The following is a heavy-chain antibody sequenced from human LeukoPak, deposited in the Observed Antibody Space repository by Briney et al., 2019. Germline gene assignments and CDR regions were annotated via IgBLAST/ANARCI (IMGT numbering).Heavy chain of an antibody. V-gene: IGHV1-2*02. D-gene: IGHD3-10*01. Sequence: ASVKVSCKASGYTFTGYYMHWVRQAPGQGLEWMGWINPNSGGTNYAQKFQGRVTMTRDTSISTAYMELSRLRSDDTAAYYCARVNYGSVSYFFDYWGQGTLVTVSS. CDR3: ARVNYGSVSYFFDY. CDR2: INPNSGGT. J-gene: IGHJ4*02. CDR1: GYTFTGYY.